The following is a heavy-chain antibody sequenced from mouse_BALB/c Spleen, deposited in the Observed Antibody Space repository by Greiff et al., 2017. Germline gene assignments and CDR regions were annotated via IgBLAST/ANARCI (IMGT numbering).Heavy chain of an antibody. Sequence: EVQLQQSGPSLVKPSQTLSLTCSVTGDSITSGYWNWIRKFPGNKLEYMGYISYSGSTYYNPSLKSRISITRDTSKNQYYLQLNSVTTEDTATYYCDRSLYGHAWYFDVWGAGTTVTVSS. CDR1: GDSITSGY. V-gene: IGHV3-8*02. CDR3: DRSLYGHAWYFDV. D-gene: IGHD2-2*01. J-gene: IGHJ1*01. CDR2: ISYSGST.